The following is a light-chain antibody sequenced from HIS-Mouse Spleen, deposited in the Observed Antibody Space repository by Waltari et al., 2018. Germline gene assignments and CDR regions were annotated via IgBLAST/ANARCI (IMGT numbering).Light chain of an antibody. V-gene: IGLV1-51*01. CDR3: GTWDSSLSAWV. J-gene: IGLJ3*02. CDR1: SPNLGNNY. CDR2: DNN. Sequence: QSVLTQPPSVSAAPGQKVTIPCSGRSPNLGNNYVSWYQQLPGTAPKLLIYDNNKRPSGIPDRFSGSKSGTSATLGITGLQTGDEADYYCGTWDSSLSAWVFGGGTKLTVL.